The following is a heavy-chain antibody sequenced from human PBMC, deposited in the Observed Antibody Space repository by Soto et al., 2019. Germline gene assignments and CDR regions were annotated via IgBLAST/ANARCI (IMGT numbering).Heavy chain of an antibody. CDR1: GFTFSSYA. V-gene: IGHV3-30-3*01. J-gene: IGHJ4*02. D-gene: IGHD3-3*01. CDR3: ARDGHYDFWSGYYRYFDY. Sequence: GGSLRLSCAASGFTFSSYAMHWVRQAPGKGLEWVAVISYDGSNKYYADSVKGRFTISRDNSKNTLYLQMNSLRAEDTAVYYCARDGHYDFWSGYYRYFDYWGQGTLVTVSS. CDR2: ISYDGSNK.